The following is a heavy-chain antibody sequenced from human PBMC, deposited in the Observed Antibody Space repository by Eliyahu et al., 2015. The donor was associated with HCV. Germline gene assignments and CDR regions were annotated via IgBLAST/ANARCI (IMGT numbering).Heavy chain of an antibody. J-gene: IGHJ2*01. V-gene: IGHV4-39*01. Sequence: QQQLQESGPGVVKPSETLSLTCSLSGDAITSTSYWWAWLRQPPGKGLEWIGSIFYDGSTNYNSALQSRVTISIDTPKNQFSLRVSSLTAADTALYYCARLGGAVAVQYWNFGLWGRGALVSVSS. D-gene: IGHD6-19*01. CDR1: GDAITSTSYW. CDR2: IFYDGST. CDR3: ARLGGAVAVQYWNFGL.